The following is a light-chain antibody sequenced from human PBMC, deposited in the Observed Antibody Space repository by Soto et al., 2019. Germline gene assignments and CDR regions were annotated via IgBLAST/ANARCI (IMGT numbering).Light chain of an antibody. Sequence: ETVLTQSPGTLSLSPGDRAALSCRPSQSVSSFLAWYQQKPGQAPRLLIYDASSRATGIPARFSGSGSGTDFTLTISSLEPEDFAVYYCQQLTDWPPQWTFGQGTKVDIK. V-gene: IGKV3-11*01. CDR1: QSVSSF. J-gene: IGKJ1*01. CDR2: DAS. CDR3: QQLTDWPPQWT.